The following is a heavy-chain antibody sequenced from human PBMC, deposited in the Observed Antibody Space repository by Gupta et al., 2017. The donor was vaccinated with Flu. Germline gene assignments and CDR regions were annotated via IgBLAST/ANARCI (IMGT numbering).Heavy chain of an antibody. J-gene: IGHJ4*02. V-gene: IGHV1-69*01. CDR2: IIPAFGPT. D-gene: IGHD2-15*01. Sequence: QVQLVQSGAEVKKPGSSVTVSCKASGVTFSSYAINWVRQAPGQGLEWMGGIIPAFGPTNYAHKFQCRVTITADESTSTAYMELSSLISEDTAVYYCARKGGGHCSGGTCYSFDYWGQGTLVTVSS. CDR3: ARKGGGHCSGGTCYSFDY. CDR1: GVTFSSYA.